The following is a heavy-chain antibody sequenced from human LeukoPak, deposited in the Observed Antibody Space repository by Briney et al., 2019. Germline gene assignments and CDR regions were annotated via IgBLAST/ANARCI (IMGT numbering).Heavy chain of an antibody. CDR3: ARGRIAARPREYYFDY. Sequence: VASVKVSCKASGYTFTSYGISWVRQAPGQGLEWMGWISAYNGNTNYAQKLQSRVTITTDTSTSTAYMELRSLRSDDTAVYYCARGRIAARPREYYFDYWGQGTLVTVSS. V-gene: IGHV1-18*01. CDR2: ISAYNGNT. D-gene: IGHD6-6*01. CDR1: GYTFTSYG. J-gene: IGHJ4*02.